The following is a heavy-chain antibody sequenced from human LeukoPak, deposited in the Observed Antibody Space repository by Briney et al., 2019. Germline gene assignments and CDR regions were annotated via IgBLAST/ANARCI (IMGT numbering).Heavy chain of an antibody. V-gene: IGHV4-38-2*01. J-gene: IGHJ6*03. CDR2: GYHTGAP. D-gene: IGHD2/OR15-2a*01. Sequence: PSETLSLTCAVSGYSISSGHYWGWIRQPPGKGLEWIGSGYHTGAPYYNPSLESRVIISLGMSKNQISLKVTSVTAADTAVYHCVRHSIAGYYYYLDVWGKGTTVTVSS. CDR3: VRHSIAGYYYYLDV. CDR1: GYSISSGHY.